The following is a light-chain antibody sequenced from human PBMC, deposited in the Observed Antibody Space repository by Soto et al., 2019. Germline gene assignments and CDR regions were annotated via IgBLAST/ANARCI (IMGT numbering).Light chain of an antibody. V-gene: IGKV3-20*01. CDR3: HQYGTAPLT. Sequence: EIVMTQSPATLSVSPGERATLSCRASQSVSGNLAWYQQKPGQAPRLLIYGASSRATGIPDRFSGSGSGTDFTLTISRLEPEDFSVYYCHQYGTAPLTFGPGTKVDIK. J-gene: IGKJ3*01. CDR2: GAS. CDR1: QSVSGN.